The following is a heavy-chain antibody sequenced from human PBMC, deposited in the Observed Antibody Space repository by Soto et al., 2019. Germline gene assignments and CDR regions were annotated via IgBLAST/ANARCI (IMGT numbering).Heavy chain of an antibody. CDR2: IIPIIGII. Sequence: QVQLVQSGAEVKKPGSSVKVSCKASGGTFSTYTITWVRQAPGQGLEWMGRIIPIIGIINYAQKFQGRVTITADKFTGTASVGLTRLRSADTAVYYCAGDPDSHYNDSHAYSYPWGQGALVTVSA. CDR1: GGTFSTYT. V-gene: IGHV1-69*08. CDR3: AGDPDSHYNDSHAYSYP. D-gene: IGHD3-22*01. J-gene: IGHJ5*02.